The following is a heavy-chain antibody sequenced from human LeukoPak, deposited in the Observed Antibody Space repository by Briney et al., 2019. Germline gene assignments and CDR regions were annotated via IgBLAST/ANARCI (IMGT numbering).Heavy chain of an antibody. CDR3: AREDTGGLDY. J-gene: IGHJ4*02. D-gene: IGHD2-8*02. CDR2: IYYSGST. V-gene: IGHV4-39*07. Sequence: SETLSLTCSVSGGSISSSSHYWDWIRQPPGEGLEWIGSIYYSGSTYYNPSLKSRVTISVDTSKNQFSLKLISVTAADTTVYYCAREDTGGLDYWGQGILVTVSP. CDR1: GGSISSSSHY.